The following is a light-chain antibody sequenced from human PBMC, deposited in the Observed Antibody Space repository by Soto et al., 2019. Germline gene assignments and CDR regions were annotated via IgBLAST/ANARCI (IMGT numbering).Light chain of an antibody. V-gene: IGKV1-27*01. CDR2: AAF. J-gene: IGKJ1*01. CDR3: QKYNSAPWT. CDR1: QVISNF. Sequence: DIQMTQSPSSLSASVGDRVTITCRASQVISNFLAWYQQNPGKVPKLLIYAAFTLQSGVPFRFSGSGSGTDFTLTISSLQPEDVATYYCQKYNSAPWTFGQGTKVEIK.